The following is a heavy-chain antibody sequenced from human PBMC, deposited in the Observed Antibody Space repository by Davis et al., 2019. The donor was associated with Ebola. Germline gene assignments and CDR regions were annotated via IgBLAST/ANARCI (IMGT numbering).Heavy chain of an antibody. D-gene: IGHD5-24*01. CDR1: GFTLSSYA. CDR3: ATQTEMGY. Sequence: GGSLRLSCEAPGFTLSSYAMHWVRHAPRKGLERVAVISYDGSNKYYADSVKGRFTISRDNSKNTLYLEMNSLRAEDTAVYYCATQTEMGYWGQGTLVTVSS. V-gene: IGHV3-30-3*01. J-gene: IGHJ4*02. CDR2: ISYDGSNK.